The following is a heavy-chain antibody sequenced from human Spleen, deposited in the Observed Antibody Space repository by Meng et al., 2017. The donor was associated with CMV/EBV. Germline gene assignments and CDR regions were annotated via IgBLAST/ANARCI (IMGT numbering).Heavy chain of an antibody. CDR3: ARSGGTYGYSFDT. CDR1: GYAFSGYY. D-gene: IGHD5-18*01. J-gene: IGHJ4*02. CDR2: INPDNGDT. V-gene: IGHV1-2*06. Sequence: QLQLVQSGAEVKRPGASLKVSCEASGYAFSGYYIHWIRQAPGQGLEWMGRINPDNGDTKESQQFQGRVTMTRDTSIRTAYMELTRLKSGDTAVYYCARSGGTYGYSFDTWGQGTLVTVSS.